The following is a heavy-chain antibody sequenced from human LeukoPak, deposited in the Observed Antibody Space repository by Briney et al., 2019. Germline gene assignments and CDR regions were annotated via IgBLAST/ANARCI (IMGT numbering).Heavy chain of an antibody. J-gene: IGHJ5*02. D-gene: IGHD6-13*01. V-gene: IGHV4-34*01. CDR2: INHSGST. CDR1: GGSFSGYY. CDR3: ARGPQQQLVLWFDP. Sequence: SETLSLTCAVYGGSFSGYYWSWIRQPPGKGLEWIGGINHSGSTNYNPSLKSRVTISVDTSKNQFSLKLSSVTAADTAVYYCARGPQQQLVLWFDPWGQGTLVTVSS.